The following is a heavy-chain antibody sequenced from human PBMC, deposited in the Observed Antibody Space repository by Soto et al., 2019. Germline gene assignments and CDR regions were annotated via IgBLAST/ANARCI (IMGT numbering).Heavy chain of an antibody. CDR3: ATRTASLPVDAFDI. J-gene: IGHJ3*02. Sequence: QVQLVQSGAEVKKPGSSVKVSCKASGGTFSSYAVSWVRQAPGQGLEWMGGIIPIFGTANYAQKFQGRVTITADESTSTAYMELSSLRSEDTAVYYCATRTASLPVDAFDIWGQGTMVTVSS. CDR2: IIPIFGTA. D-gene: IGHD6-25*01. V-gene: IGHV1-69*01. CDR1: GGTFSSYA.